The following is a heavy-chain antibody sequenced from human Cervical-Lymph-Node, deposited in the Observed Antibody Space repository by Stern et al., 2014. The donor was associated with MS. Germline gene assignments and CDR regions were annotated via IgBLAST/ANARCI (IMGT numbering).Heavy chain of an antibody. CDR3: AKSPATPSGYDRFDY. CDR1: GYLFDDYW. D-gene: IGHD5-12*01. V-gene: IGHV5-51*03. CDR2: IFPRDSNT. J-gene: IGHJ4*02. Sequence: EVQLVESGAEVKKPGESLKISCEASGYLFDDYWIGWVRQMSGRGLELVAIIFPRDSNTRYSPSVQGPVTISADTSISPAYLQWSRLRASDPAMYYCAKSPATPSGYDRFDYWGQGALVTVSS.